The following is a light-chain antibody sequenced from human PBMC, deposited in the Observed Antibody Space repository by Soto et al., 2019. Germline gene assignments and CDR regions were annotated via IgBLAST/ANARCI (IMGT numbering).Light chain of an antibody. V-gene: IGLV2-8*01. CDR3: ISYADSKTGVM. CDR2: EVN. Sequence: QSALTQPPSASGSPGQSVTISCTGTSSDVGGSNYVSWYQQHPGKAPRLMMYEVNKRPSGVPDRFSGSKSGNTASLTVSGLQAEDEADYYCISYADSKTGVMFGGGTQLTV. CDR1: SSDVGGSNY. J-gene: IGLJ3*02.